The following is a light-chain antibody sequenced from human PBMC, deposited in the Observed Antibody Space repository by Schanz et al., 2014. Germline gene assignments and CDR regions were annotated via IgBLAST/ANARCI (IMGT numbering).Light chain of an antibody. Sequence: QSALTQPPSASGSPGQSVTISCTGTSSDVGGYNFVSWYQQHPGKAPKLMIYEVTKRPSGVPDRFSGSKSGNTASLTVSGLQAEDEADYYCCSYAGSTNVRFGGGTKLTVL. CDR2: EVT. CDR3: CSYAGSTNVR. CDR1: SSDVGGYNF. V-gene: IGLV2-8*01. J-gene: IGLJ3*02.